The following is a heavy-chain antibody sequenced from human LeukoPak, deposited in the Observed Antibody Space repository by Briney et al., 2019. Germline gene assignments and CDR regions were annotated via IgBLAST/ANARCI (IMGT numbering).Heavy chain of an antibody. D-gene: IGHD6-19*01. V-gene: IGHV4-30-4*01. CDR3: ARETMAGHLDY. CDR2: IYYSGTT. CDR1: GDSTSSGDYF. J-gene: IGHJ4*02. Sequence: SETLSLTCTVSGDSTSSGDYFWSWIRQPPGGGLEWVGDIYYSGTTYYNPSLKSRVTISVDTSKNQFSLNLTSVTAQDTAVYYCARETMAGHLDYWGQGNLVTVSS.